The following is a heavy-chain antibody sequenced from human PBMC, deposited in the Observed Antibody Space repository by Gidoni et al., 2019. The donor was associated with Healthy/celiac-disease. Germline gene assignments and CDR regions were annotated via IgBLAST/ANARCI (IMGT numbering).Heavy chain of an antibody. V-gene: IGHV1-8*03. J-gene: IGHJ6*02. D-gene: IGHD6-19*01. CDR3: ARGGRYSSGWYSYYYYGMDV. Sequence: QVQLVRSGAEVKKPGASVKVSCKASGYTFTSYDINWVRQATGQGLEWMGWMNPNSGNTGYAQKFQGRVTITRNTSISTAYMELSSLRSEDTAVYYCARGGRYSSGWYSYYYYGMDVWGQGTTVTVSS. CDR1: GYTFTSYD. CDR2: MNPNSGNT.